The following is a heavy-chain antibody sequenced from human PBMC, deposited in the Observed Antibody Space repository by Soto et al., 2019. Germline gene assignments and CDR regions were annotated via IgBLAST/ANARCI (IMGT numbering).Heavy chain of an antibody. J-gene: IGHJ4*02. CDR3: ARDQGVSYFDS. Sequence: SETLSLTCAVYGGSFSGYYWSWIRQPPGKGLEWIGEINHSGSTNYNPSLKSRVTISVDKSKNQFSLKLSSVTAADTAVYYCARDQGVSYFDSWGQGALVTVSS. CDR1: GGSFSGYY. D-gene: IGHD2-2*01. CDR2: INHSGST. V-gene: IGHV4-34*01.